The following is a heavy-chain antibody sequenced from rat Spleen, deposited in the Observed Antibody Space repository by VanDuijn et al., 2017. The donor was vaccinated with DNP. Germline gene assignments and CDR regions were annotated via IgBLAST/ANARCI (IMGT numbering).Heavy chain of an antibody. CDR2: IGSPAYAP. V-gene: IGHV5-22*01. Sequence: EVQLVESGGGLVQPGRSLKLSCAASGFTFSAYYMAWVRQAPAKGLEWVAYIGSPAYAPYYADSVKGRFTISRDDAKNTLYLQMNSLRSEDTATYYCAARYSSSWFAYWGQGTLVTVSS. D-gene: IGHD1-2*01. CDR3: AARYSSSWFAY. CDR1: GFTFSAYY. J-gene: IGHJ3*01.